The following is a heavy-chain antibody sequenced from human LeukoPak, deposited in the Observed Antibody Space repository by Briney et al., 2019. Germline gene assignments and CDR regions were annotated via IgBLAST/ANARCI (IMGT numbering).Heavy chain of an antibody. CDR3: ARDGTDYDFDY. V-gene: IGHV3-33*01. Sequence: PGRSLRLSCAASGFTFSSYGMHWVRQAPGKGLEWVAVIWYDGSNKYYADSVKGRFTISRDNSKNTLYLQMNSLRAEDTAVYYCARDGTDYDFDYWGQGTLVTVSS. J-gene: IGHJ4*02. D-gene: IGHD3-3*01. CDR1: GFTFSSYG. CDR2: IWYDGSNK.